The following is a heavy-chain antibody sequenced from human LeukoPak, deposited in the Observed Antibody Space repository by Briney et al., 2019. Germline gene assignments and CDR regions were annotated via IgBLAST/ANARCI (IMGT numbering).Heavy chain of an antibody. CDR2: IYSGGST. CDR3: ARDRAAVAVWGDWFDP. D-gene: IGHD6-19*01. J-gene: IGHJ5*02. CDR1: GFTVSSNY. V-gene: IGHV3-66*01. Sequence: TGGSLRLSCAASGFTVSSNYMSWVRPAPGKGLEWVSVIYSGGSTYYADSVKGRFTISRDNSKNTLYLQMNSLRAEDTAVYYCARDRAAVAVWGDWFDPWGQGTLVTVSS.